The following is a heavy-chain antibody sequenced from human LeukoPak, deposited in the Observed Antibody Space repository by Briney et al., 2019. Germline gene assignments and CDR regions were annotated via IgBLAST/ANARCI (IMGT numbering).Heavy chain of an antibody. CDR3: ARARKLYYYGSGSYYNSSAFDI. CDR2: IYTSGST. J-gene: IGHJ3*02. Sequence: SETLSLTCTVSGGSISSYYWSWIRQPAGKGLEWIGRIYTSGSTNYNPSLKSRVTISVGTSKNQFSLKLSSVTAADTAVYYCARARKLYYYGSGSYYNSSAFDIWGQGTMVTVSS. D-gene: IGHD3-10*01. CDR1: GGSISSYY. V-gene: IGHV4-4*07.